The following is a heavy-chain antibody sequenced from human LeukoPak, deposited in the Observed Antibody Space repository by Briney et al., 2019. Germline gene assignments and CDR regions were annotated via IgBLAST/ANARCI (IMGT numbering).Heavy chain of an antibody. J-gene: IGHJ3*02. CDR3: ARLQHHEWELGALDI. CDR1: GYTFASYG. Sequence: ASVKVSCKASGYTFASYGIIWVRQAPGQGLEWMGWINPNSGGTNYAQKFQGRVTMTRDTSISTAYMELSRLRSDDTAVYYCARLQHHEWELGALDIWGQGTMVTVSS. CDR2: INPNSGGT. V-gene: IGHV1-2*02. D-gene: IGHD1-26*01.